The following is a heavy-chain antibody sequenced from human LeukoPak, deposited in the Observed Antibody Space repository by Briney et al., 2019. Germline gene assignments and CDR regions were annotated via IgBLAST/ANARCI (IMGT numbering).Heavy chain of an antibody. Sequence: PGGSLRLSCAASGFTFSSYGMHWVRQAPGKGLEWVAVISYDGSNKYYADSVKGRFTISRDNSKNTLYLQMNSLRAEDTAVYYCAKPDTYYYDSSDAFDIWGQGTMVTVSS. CDR3: AKPDTYYYDSSDAFDI. V-gene: IGHV3-30*18. CDR2: ISYDGSNK. D-gene: IGHD3-22*01. CDR1: GFTFSSYG. J-gene: IGHJ3*02.